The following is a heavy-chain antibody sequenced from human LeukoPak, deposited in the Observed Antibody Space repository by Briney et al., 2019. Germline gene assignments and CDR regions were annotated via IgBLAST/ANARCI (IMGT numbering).Heavy chain of an antibody. CDR2: IYPGDSET. CDR1: GFRFSSYW. CDR3: ARRDLGYVGNSPRFDY. V-gene: IGHV5-51*01. Sequence: GGSLQISWQGSGFRFSSYWIGWVRPLPGKGLEWMGIIYPGDSETIYRPSCQGQVTTPADKSISTAYLQWTGLQASDTAMYYCARRDLGYVGNSPRFDYWGQGTLVTVSS. D-gene: IGHD4-23*01. J-gene: IGHJ4*02.